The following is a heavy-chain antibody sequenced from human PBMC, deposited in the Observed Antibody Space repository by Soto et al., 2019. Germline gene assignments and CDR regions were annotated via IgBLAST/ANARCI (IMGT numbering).Heavy chain of an antibody. CDR1: GFTFSAYG. V-gene: IGHV3-33*05. Sequence: SGGGVVQPGRSLRLSCAASGFTFSAYGIHWVRQAPGKGLEWVATISFDSRDKLYVDSMNGRLTISRENSRNTVYLQMDSLRAEDTAVYHCARVCGGDCGNAFDVWGQGTVVAVSP. J-gene: IGHJ3*01. CDR3: ARVCGGDCGNAFDV. CDR2: ISFDSRDK. D-gene: IGHD2-21*02.